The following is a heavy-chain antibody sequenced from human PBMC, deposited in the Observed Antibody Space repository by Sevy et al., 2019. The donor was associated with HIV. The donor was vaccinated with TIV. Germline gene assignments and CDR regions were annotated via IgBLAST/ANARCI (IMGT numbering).Heavy chain of an antibody. Sequence: ASVKVSCKVSGNTLTQLSMHWVRQVPGKGLEWMGSFDPEDDERIYAQEFQGRVTMTEDTSTDTAYMELSSLKSEDTAVYYCATTKDYYENSGDPFDYWGQGTLVTVSS. CDR2: FDPEDDER. J-gene: IGHJ4*02. CDR1: GNTLTQLS. CDR3: ATTKDYYENSGDPFDY. D-gene: IGHD3-22*01. V-gene: IGHV1-24*01.